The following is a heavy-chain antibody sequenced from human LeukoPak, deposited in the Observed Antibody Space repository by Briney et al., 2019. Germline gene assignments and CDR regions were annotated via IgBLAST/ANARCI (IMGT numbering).Heavy chain of an antibody. V-gene: IGHV3-21*04. Sequence: GGSLRLSCAASGFTFSSYSMNWVRQAPGKGLEWVSSISSSSSYIYYADSVKGRFTISRDNAKNSLYLQMNSLRAEDTAVYYCAREGAVYYDSSGYFDYWGQGTLVTVSS. D-gene: IGHD3-22*01. J-gene: IGHJ4*02. CDR2: ISSSSSYI. CDR1: GFTFSSYS. CDR3: AREGAVYYDSSGYFDY.